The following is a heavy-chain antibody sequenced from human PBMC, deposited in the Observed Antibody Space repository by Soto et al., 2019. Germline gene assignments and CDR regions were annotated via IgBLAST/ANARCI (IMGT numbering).Heavy chain of an antibody. D-gene: IGHD6-13*01. CDR2: INSDGSST. V-gene: IGHV3-74*01. CDR1: GFTFSSYW. CDR3: ARDRIAAEKWFDP. J-gene: IGHJ5*02. Sequence: PGGSLRLSCAASGFTFSSYWMHWVRQAPGKGLVWVSRINSDGSSTSYADSVKGRFTISRDNAKNTLYLQLNSLRAEDTAVYYCARDRIAAEKWFDPWGQGTLVTVS.